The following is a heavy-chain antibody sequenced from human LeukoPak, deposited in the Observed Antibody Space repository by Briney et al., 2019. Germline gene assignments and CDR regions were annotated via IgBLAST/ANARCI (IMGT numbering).Heavy chain of an antibody. J-gene: IGHJ4*02. V-gene: IGHV1-18*01. CDR3: ARDRRTSPFYYDILTGYDY. CDR2: ISAYNGNT. CDR1: GYTFTSYG. Sequence: ASVKVSCKASGYTFTSYGISWVRQAPGQGPEWMGWISAYNGNTNYAQKLQGRVTMTTDTSTSTAYMELRSLRSDDTAVYYCARDRRTSPFYYDILTGYDYWGQGTLVTVSS. D-gene: IGHD3-9*01.